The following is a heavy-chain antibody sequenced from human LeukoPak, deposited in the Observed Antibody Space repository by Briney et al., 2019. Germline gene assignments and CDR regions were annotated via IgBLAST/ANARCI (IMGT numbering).Heavy chain of an antibody. CDR2: MYYSGST. D-gene: IGHD4-11*01. V-gene: IGHV4-39*07. CDR3: AREGGLQHHFDY. J-gene: IGHJ4*02. CDR1: GGPISSSSYY. Sequence: PSETLSLTCTVSGGPISSSSYYWGWIRQPPGKGLEWIGSMYYSGSTYYNPSLKSRVTISVDTSKNQFSLKLSSVTAADTAVYYCAREGGLQHHFDYWGQGTLVTVSS.